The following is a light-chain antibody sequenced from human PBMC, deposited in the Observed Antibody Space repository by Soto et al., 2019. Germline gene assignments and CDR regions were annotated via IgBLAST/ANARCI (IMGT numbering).Light chain of an antibody. CDR1: QSISSS. CDR3: QQRYNWPPIT. Sequence: EILLTQSPATLSLSPGETATLSCRSSQSISSSLAWYQQRPGQAPRLLIYDTSNRATGVPARFSGSGSGTDFTLTISSLEPEDFAVYYCQQRYNWPPITFGQGTRLEIK. V-gene: IGKV3-11*01. CDR2: DTS. J-gene: IGKJ5*01.